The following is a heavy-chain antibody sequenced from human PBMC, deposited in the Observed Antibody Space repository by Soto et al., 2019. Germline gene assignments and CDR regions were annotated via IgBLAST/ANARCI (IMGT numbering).Heavy chain of an antibody. J-gene: IGHJ5*02. CDR1: GYTSSSYG. CDR3: AQAADGSSWYRGGDRFEP. Sequence: SCAASGYTSSSYGMSWVRQAPGKGLEWVAAISVSGFSTYYTDSVKGRFTMSRDNSKNTLYLQMNSLTAADTAVYYCAQAADGSSWYRGGDRFEPCGQGTLVSVSS. V-gene: IGHV3-23*01. CDR2: ISVSGFST. D-gene: IGHD6-13*01.